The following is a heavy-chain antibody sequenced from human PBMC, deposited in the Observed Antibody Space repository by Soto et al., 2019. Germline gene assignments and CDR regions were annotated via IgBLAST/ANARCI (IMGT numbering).Heavy chain of an antibody. Sequence: QVQLVESGGGVVQPGRSLRLSCAASGFTFSSYGMHWVRQAPGKGLEWVAVISYDGSNKYYADSVKGRFTISRDNSQNPLYVQMNSRRAEDTAVYYCAKEGYYYGSGSYYPFDYWGQGTLVTVSS. V-gene: IGHV3-30*18. CDR1: GFTFSSYG. CDR3: AKEGYYYGSGSYYPFDY. CDR2: ISYDGSNK. D-gene: IGHD3-10*01. J-gene: IGHJ4*02.